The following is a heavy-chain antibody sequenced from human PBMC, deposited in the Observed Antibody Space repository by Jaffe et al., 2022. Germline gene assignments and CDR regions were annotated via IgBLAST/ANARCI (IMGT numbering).Heavy chain of an antibody. J-gene: IGHJ3*02. V-gene: IGHV4-38-2*01. CDR3: ASCIYDSSGYYWWYAFDI. CDR2: IYHSGST. CDR1: GYSISSGYY. D-gene: IGHD3-22*01. Sequence: QVQLQESGPGLVKPSETLSLTCAVSGYSISSGYYWGWIRQPPGKGLEWIGSIYHSGSTYYNPSLKSRVTISVDTSKNQFSLKLSSVTAADTAVYYCASCIYDSSGYYWWYAFDIWGQGTMVTVSS.